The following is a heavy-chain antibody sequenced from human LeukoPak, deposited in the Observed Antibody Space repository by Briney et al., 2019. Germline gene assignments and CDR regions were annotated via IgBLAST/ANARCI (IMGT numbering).Heavy chain of an antibody. Sequence: GGSLRLSCAASGFTFSIYGMHWVRQAPGKGLEWVAFIRYDGSNNYYADSVKGRFTISRDNSKNTLYLQMNSLRAEDTAVYYCAKPPGIMIFRSYFDYWGQGTLVTASS. D-gene: IGHD3/OR15-3a*01. CDR3: AKPPGIMIFRSYFDY. CDR2: IRYDGSNN. V-gene: IGHV3-30*02. J-gene: IGHJ4*02. CDR1: GFTFSIYG.